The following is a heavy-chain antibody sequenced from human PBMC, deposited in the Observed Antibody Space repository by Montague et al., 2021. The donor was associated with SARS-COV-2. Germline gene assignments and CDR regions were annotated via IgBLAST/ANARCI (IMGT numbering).Heavy chain of an antibody. CDR3: ARGRRILLWFGELLSGGDYYGMDV. CDR2: IDYSGTT. J-gene: IGHJ6*02. CDR1: GGSISSSSYY. D-gene: IGHD3-10*01. Sequence: SETLSPTCTVSGGSISSSSYYWGWIRRPPGKGPEWIGSIDYSGTTFYXPSLGSRVTMSVDTSKNQFSLKLSSVTAADTAVYYCARGRRILLWFGELLSGGDYYGMDVWGQGTTVTVSS. V-gene: IGHV4-39*01.